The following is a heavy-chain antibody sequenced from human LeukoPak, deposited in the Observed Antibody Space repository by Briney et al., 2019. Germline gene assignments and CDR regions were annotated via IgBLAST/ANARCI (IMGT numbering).Heavy chain of an antibody. V-gene: IGHV4-39*01. D-gene: IGHD3-10*01. J-gene: IGHJ4*02. CDR1: GGSITSGSYY. CDR3: ARRTYYYGSGSWDYFDY. CDR2: IYYSGST. Sequence: SETLSLTCSVSGGSITSGSYYWGWIRQPPGKGLEWIGSIYYSGSTYYNPSLKSRVTISVDTSKNQFSLKLSSVTAADTAVYYCARRTYYYGSGSWDYFDYWGQGTLVTVSS.